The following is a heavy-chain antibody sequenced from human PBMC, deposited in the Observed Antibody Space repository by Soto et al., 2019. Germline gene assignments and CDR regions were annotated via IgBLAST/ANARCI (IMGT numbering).Heavy chain of an antibody. D-gene: IGHD6-19*01. J-gene: IGHJ4*02. CDR3: VQTTGWPGVDF. CDR2: IYGGGTT. Sequence: EVQLVESGGGLIQPGGSLRLSCAASGFTVSSKYMTWVRQAPGKGLEWVSVIYGGGTTYYADSVKGRFTISRDNSKNTLYLQMSSLRSEATALYSCVQTTGWPGVDFWGQGTLVTVSS. V-gene: IGHV3-53*01. CDR1: GFTVSSKY.